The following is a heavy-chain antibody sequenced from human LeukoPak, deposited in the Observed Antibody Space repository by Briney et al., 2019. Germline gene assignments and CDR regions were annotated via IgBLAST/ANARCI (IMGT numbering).Heavy chain of an antibody. CDR2: INHSGST. D-gene: IGHD6-13*01. CDR3: ARGRIAAAAPFDY. V-gene: IGHV4-34*01. Sequence: SETLTLTCAVYGGSFSGYYWSWIRQPPGKGLEWIGEINHSGSTNYNPSLKSRVTISVATSKNQFSLKLSSVTAADTAVYYCARGRIAAAAPFDYWGQGTLVTVSS. J-gene: IGHJ4*02. CDR1: GGSFSGYY.